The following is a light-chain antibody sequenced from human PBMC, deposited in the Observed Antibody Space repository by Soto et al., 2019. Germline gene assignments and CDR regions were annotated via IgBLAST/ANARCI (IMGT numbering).Light chain of an antibody. V-gene: IGKV3-20*01. CDR2: GAS. CDR1: QSVSSSY. Sequence: EIVLTQSPGTLSLSPGERATLSCRASQSVSSSYLAWYQQKPGQAPRLLIYGASSRATGIPDRFSGSGSGTDFTLTISRLEPEDFAVYYCQQYGSLPRLTFGGGTKVDIK. J-gene: IGKJ4*01. CDR3: QQYGSLPRLT.